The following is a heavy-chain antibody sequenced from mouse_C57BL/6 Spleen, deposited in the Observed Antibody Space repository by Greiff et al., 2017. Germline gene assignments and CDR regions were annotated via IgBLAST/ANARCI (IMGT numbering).Heavy chain of an antibody. CDR2: INPGSGGT. CDR1: GYAFTNYL. D-gene: IGHD1-1*01. J-gene: IGHJ4*01. V-gene: IGHV1-54*01. Sequence: QVQLQQSGAELVRPGTSVKVSCKASGYAFTNYLIEWVKQRPGQGLEWIGVINPGSGGTNYNEKFKGKATLTADKSSSTAYMQLSSLTSEDSAVYFCAREGVLRYYAMDYWGQGTSVTVSS. CDR3: AREGVLRYYAMDY.